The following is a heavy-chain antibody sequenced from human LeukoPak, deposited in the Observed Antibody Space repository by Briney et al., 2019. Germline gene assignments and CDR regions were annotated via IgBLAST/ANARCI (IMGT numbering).Heavy chain of an antibody. D-gene: IGHD1-26*01. Sequence: GGSLRLSCVAATLTVTSNYISWVRQAPGKGLEWVSVIYSGGSTYYADSVKGRFTISRDNSKNTLYLQMNSQRGEVTAVYYCARAGDDIVGATTLDYWGQGTLVTVSS. CDR3: ARAGDDIVGATTLDY. CDR2: IYSGGST. J-gene: IGHJ4*02. V-gene: IGHV3-66*01. CDR1: TLTVTSNY.